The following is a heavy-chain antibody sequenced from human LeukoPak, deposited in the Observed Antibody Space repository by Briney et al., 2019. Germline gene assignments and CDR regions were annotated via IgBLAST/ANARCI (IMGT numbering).Heavy chain of an antibody. CDR3: ARRLVGANYYYYYMDV. V-gene: IGHV4-59*01. J-gene: IGHJ6*03. CDR1: GGSISSYY. D-gene: IGHD1-26*01. CDR2: IYYSGST. Sequence: PSETLSLTCTVSGGSISSYYWSWIRQPPGKGLEWIGYIYYSGSTNYNPSLKSRVTISVDTSKNQFSLKLSSVTAADTAVYYCARRLVGANYYYYYMDVWGKGTTVTVSS.